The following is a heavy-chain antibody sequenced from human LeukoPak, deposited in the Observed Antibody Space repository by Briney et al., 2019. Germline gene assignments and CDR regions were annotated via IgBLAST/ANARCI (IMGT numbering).Heavy chain of an antibody. CDR1: GGSFSGYY. J-gene: IGHJ3*02. Sequence: PETLSLTCAVYGGSFSGYYWSWIRQPPGKGLGWVGEINHSGSTNYNPSLKSRVPISIDTSKSQFSLTVYSVTAADTTIYYCARRNTGWHAFDIWGQGTMVTVSS. V-gene: IGHV4-34*01. D-gene: IGHD6-19*01. CDR3: ARRNTGWHAFDI. CDR2: INHSGST.